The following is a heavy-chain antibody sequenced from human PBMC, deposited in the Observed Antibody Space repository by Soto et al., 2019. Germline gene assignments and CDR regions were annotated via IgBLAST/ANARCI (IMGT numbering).Heavy chain of an antibody. CDR3: AATPRGDGYSRAGYYYYYGMDV. V-gene: IGHV1-58*01. CDR1: GFTFTSSA. D-gene: IGHD4-4*01. Sequence: SVKVSCKASGFTFTSSAVQWLRQARGQRLEWIGWIVVGSSNTNYAQKFQERVTITRDMSTSTAYMELSSLRSEDTAVYYCAATPRGDGYSRAGYYYYYGMDVWGQGTTVTVSS. CDR2: IVVGSSNT. J-gene: IGHJ6*02.